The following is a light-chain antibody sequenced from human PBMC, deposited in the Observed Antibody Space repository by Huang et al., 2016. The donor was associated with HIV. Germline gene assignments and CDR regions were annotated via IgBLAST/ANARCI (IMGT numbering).Light chain of an antibody. Sequence: DIQMTQSPSTLSASVGDRVAITCRASQSISSWLAWYQQKPGKAPKRLIYKASSLESGVPSRFSGSGSGTEFTLTINSLQPDDFGTYYCQQYNRLLTFGGGTKVEIK. CDR3: QQYNRLLT. CDR2: KAS. V-gene: IGKV1-5*03. J-gene: IGKJ4*01. CDR1: QSISSW.